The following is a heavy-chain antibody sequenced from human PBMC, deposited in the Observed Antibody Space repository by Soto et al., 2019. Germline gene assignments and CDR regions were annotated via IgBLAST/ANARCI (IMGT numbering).Heavy chain of an antibody. J-gene: IGHJ6*03. D-gene: IGHD3-16*01. CDR3: ARGGGQYYYHMDV. CDR2: LSSGSTTI. CDR1: GFTFSDYY. Sequence: PGGSLRLSCAASGFTFSDYYMSWIRQAPGKGLEWISHLSSGSTTISYADSMRGRLTISRDNAKNSLFLQMNSLRAEDTAVYYCARGGGQYYYHMDVWGTGTTVSVSS. V-gene: IGHV3-11*01.